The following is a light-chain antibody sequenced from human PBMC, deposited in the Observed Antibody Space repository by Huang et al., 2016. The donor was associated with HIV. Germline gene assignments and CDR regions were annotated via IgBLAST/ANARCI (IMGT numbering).Light chain of an antibody. Sequence: DVVMTQSPLSLPVTLGQLASIFCRSSQSLVSSDGDTYLNWFQQRPGQSPRRLIYQVSNRDSGVPHRVSGSGSGTHFTLRINTVEAEDVAIYYCMQGTHWPGTFGPGTKMDI. V-gene: IGKV2-30*01. CDR1: QSLVSSDGDTY. J-gene: IGKJ1*01. CDR2: QVS. CDR3: MQGTHWPGT.